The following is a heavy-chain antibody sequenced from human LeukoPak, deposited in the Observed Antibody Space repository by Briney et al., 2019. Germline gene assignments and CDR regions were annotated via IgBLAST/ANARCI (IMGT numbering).Heavy chain of an antibody. V-gene: IGHV5-51*01. CDR1: GYSFTSYW. CDR2: IYPGDSDT. D-gene: IGHD3-3*01. Sequence: GESLKISCKGSGYSFTSYWIGWVRQMPGKGLEWMGIIYPGDSDTRYSPSFQGQVTISADKSISTAYLQWSSLKASDTAMYYCARLGNYDFWSGYYQAWDYYYMDVWGKGTTVTVSS. J-gene: IGHJ6*03. CDR3: ARLGNYDFWSGYYQAWDYYYMDV.